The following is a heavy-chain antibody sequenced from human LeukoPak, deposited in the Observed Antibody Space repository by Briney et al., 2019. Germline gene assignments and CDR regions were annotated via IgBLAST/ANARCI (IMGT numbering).Heavy chain of an antibody. CDR1: GGSISSGGYY. CDR2: IFYSGST. D-gene: IGHD3-10*01. Sequence: PSQTLSLTCTVSGGSISSGGYYWSWIRQHPGKGLEWIGYIFYSGSTYYNPSLKSRVTISVDTSKNQFSLKLSSVTAADTAVYYCARGSGTYYNEDYWGQGTLVTVSS. CDR3: ARGSGTYYNEDY. J-gene: IGHJ4*02. V-gene: IGHV4-31*03.